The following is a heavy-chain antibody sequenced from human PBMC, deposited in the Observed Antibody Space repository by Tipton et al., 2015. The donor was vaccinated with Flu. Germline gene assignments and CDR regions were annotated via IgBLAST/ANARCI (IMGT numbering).Heavy chain of an antibody. CDR3: ATYYYGSGTQSAFDY. Sequence: TLSLTCTVSGYSISSGYYWGWIRQPPGKGLEWIGSIFHGGSTYYNPSLKSRVTISVDTSKNQFSLKLSSVTAADTAVYYCATYYYGSGTQSAFDYWGQGTLGTVSS. D-gene: IGHD3-10*01. V-gene: IGHV4-38-2*02. CDR1: GYSISSGYY. CDR2: IFHGGST. J-gene: IGHJ4*02.